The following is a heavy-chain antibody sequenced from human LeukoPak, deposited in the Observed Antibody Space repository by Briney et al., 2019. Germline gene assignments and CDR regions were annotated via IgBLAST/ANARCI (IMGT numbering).Heavy chain of an antibody. Sequence: GGSLRLSCAASGFTFSNAWMTWVRQAPGKGLEWVSGISWNGGSTGYADSVKGRFTISRDNAKNSLYLQMNSLRAEDTALYYCARVFDILTGYAGHWFDPWGQGTLVTVSS. D-gene: IGHD3-9*01. V-gene: IGHV3-20*04. J-gene: IGHJ5*02. CDR3: ARVFDILTGYAGHWFDP. CDR2: ISWNGGST. CDR1: GFTFSNAW.